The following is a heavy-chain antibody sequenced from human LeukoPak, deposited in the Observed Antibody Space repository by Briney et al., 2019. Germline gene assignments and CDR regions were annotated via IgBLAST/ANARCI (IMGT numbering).Heavy chain of an antibody. CDR1: GFSFHTDA. V-gene: IGHV3-23*01. CDR3: AKARGGGTNIWLLPWDF. D-gene: IGHD2-21*02. CDR2: ISGCGGGT. J-gene: IGHJ1*01. Sequence: SGGSLRLSCAASGFSFHTDAMAWVRQTPGKGLEGVSSISGCGGGTYYAHSVKGRFTFSVDKAYHTLYLQMNALTAADTAFYYCAKARGGGTNIWLLPWDFWGQGTLVTVSS.